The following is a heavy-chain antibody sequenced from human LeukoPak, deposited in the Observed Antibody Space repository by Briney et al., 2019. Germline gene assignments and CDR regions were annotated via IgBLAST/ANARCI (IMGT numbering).Heavy chain of an antibody. V-gene: IGHV3-23*01. CDR3: AKSSFISGTTL. CDR1: GFTFSSYA. CDR2: ISGSGGVT. Sequence: GESLRLSCAAGFTFSSYAMTWVRQAPGKGLEWVSAISGSGGVTFYADSVKGRFTISRDNSKNALYLQMNSLRAEDTAVYYCAKSSFISGTTLWGQGTLVTVSS. D-gene: IGHD1-20*01. J-gene: IGHJ4*02.